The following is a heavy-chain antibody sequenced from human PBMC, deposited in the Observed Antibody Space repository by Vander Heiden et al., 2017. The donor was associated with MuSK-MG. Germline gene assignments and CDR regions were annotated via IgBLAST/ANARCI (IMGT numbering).Heavy chain of an antibody. CDR3: VVHYYSLAY. D-gene: IGHD3-10*01. J-gene: IGHJ4*02. CDR1: GFTVSSDD. V-gene: IGHV3-66*01. Sequence: EVQLVESGGGLAQPGGSLSLSCAASGFTVSSDDMSWVRQAPGKGPEWVSVIQTDYSTVYADSVKGRFTISRDNSKNTLYLQMNSLRVEDTAVYYCVVHYYSLAYWGQGTLVTVSS. CDR2: IQTDYST.